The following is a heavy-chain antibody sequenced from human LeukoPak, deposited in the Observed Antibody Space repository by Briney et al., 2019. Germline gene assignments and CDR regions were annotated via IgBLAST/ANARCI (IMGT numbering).Heavy chain of an antibody. CDR2: IYYSGST. CDR3: ARRRDGYNQGYFDY. J-gene: IGHJ4*02. CDR1: GGSISSSSYY. D-gene: IGHD5-24*01. Sequence: SETLSLTCTVPGGSISSSSYYWGWIRQPPGKGLEWIGSIYYSGSTYYNPSLKSRVTISVDTSKNQFSLKLSSVTAADTAVYYCARRRDGYNQGYFDYWGQGTLVTVSS. V-gene: IGHV4-39*01.